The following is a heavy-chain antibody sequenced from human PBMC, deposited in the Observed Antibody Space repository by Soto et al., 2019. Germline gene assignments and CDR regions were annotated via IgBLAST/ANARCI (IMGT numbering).Heavy chain of an antibody. Sequence: GGSLRLSCNSSGFRFSEHAMTWVRQAPGKGLEWVGFIRNTPYGGTTDYAASVRGRFTISRDDSASIAYLQMNSLKTEDSGLYYCSRGSFGYYGPWGPGTLVTVSS. V-gene: IGHV3-49*04. CDR2: IRNTPYGGTT. CDR1: GFRFSEHA. J-gene: IGHJ5*02. D-gene: IGHD2-2*03. CDR3: SRGSFGYYGP.